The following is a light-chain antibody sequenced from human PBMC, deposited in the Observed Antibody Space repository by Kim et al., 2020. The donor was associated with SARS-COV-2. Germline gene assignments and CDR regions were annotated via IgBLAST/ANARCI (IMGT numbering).Light chain of an antibody. CDR1: QDINNY. CDR3: QQYGNLPT. CDR2: DAS. Sequence: SASVGDRVTITGQASQDINNYLNWYQQKPGKAPNLLIYDASKVETGVPSRFSGSGSGTEFTLTISSLQPEDIASYYCQQYGNLPTFGGGTKVDIK. J-gene: IGKJ4*01. V-gene: IGKV1-33*01.